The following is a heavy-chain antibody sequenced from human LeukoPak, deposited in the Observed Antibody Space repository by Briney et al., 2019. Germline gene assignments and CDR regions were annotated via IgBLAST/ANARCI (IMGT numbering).Heavy chain of an antibody. J-gene: IGHJ4*02. V-gene: IGHV3-53*01. CDR3: ARGPAGYN. D-gene: IGHD1-1*01. CDR1: GFTVRSNH. CDR2: IYSGGST. Sequence: GGSLRLSCAASGFTVRSNHMNWVRQAPGKGLEWVSVIYSGGSTDYADSVKGRFTISRDNSKNTLYLQMNSLRAEDTAVYHCARGPAGYNWGQGTLVTASS.